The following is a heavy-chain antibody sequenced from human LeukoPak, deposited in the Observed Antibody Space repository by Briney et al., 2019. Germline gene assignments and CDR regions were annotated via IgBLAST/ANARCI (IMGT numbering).Heavy chain of an antibody. J-gene: IGHJ4*02. Sequence: PGGSLRLSCAASGFTFSNAWMTWVRQAPGKGLEWVSSISSSSSYIYYADSVKGRFTISRDNAKNSLYLQMNSLRAEDTAVYYCARDVTPWELRGQGTLVTVSS. CDR2: ISSSSSYI. CDR3: ARDVTPWEL. CDR1: GFTFSNAW. D-gene: IGHD1-26*01. V-gene: IGHV3-21*01.